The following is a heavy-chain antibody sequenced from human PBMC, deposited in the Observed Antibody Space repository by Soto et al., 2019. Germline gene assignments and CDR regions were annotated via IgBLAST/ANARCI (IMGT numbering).Heavy chain of an antibody. Sequence: EVQLLESGGGLVQPGGSLRLSCAASGFTFTSYAMSWVRQAPGKGLEWVSAISGSGVSTYYADSVKGRFTISRDNSKNTLYLQMNSLRAEDTAVYYCAKKWGGIAARPSSPDYWGQGTLVTVSS. CDR3: AKKWGGIAARPSSPDY. D-gene: IGHD6-6*01. V-gene: IGHV3-23*01. J-gene: IGHJ4*02. CDR2: ISGSGVST. CDR1: GFTFTSYA.